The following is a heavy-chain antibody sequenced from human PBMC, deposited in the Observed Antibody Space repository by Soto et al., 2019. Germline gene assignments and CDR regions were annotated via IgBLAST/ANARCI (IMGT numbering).Heavy chain of an antibody. CDR1: GFTFSSYA. J-gene: IGHJ6*02. D-gene: IGHD3-3*01. CDR3: ARDLSPPTIFGVVIIRDYYYGMDV. V-gene: IGHV3-30-3*01. CDR2: ISYDGSNK. Sequence: GGSLRLSCAASGFTFSSYAMHWVRQAPCKGLEWVAVISYDGSNKYYADSVKGRVTISRDNSKNPLYLQMNSLRAEDTAVYYCARDLSPPTIFGVVIIRDYYYGMDVWGQGTTVTVSS.